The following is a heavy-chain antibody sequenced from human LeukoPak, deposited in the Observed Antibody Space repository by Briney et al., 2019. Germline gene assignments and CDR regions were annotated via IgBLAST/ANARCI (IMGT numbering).Heavy chain of an antibody. CDR3: ARARRDGYNLFGY. Sequence: ASVKVSCKASGYTFTSYGISWVRQAPGQGLEWMGWMNPNSGNTGYAQKFQGRVTITRNTSISTAYMELSGPRSEDTAVYYCARARRDGYNLFGYWGQGTLVTVSS. D-gene: IGHD5-24*01. CDR1: GYTFTSYG. V-gene: IGHV1-8*03. J-gene: IGHJ4*02. CDR2: MNPNSGNT.